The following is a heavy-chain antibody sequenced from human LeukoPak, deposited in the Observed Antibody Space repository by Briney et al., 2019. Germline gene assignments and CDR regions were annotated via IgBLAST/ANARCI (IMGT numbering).Heavy chain of an antibody. Sequence: ASVKVSRKASGYTFTSYDINWVRQATGQGLEWMGWMNPNSGNTGYAQKFQGRVTMTRNTSISTAYMELSSLRSEDTAVYYCARGFPDFWSGYRYYGMDVWGQGTTVTVSS. CDR2: MNPNSGNT. CDR3: ARGFPDFWSGYRYYGMDV. J-gene: IGHJ6*02. CDR1: GYTFTSYD. D-gene: IGHD3-3*01. V-gene: IGHV1-8*01.